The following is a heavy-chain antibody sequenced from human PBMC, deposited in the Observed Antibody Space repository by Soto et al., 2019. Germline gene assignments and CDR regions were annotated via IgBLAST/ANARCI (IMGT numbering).Heavy chain of an antibody. D-gene: IGHD6-19*01. CDR3: ARSLEAGHAFDI. Sequence: SVKVSCKASGGTFSSYTISWVRQAPGQGLEWMGRIIPILGIANYAQKFQGRVTITADKSTSTAYMELSSLRSEDTAVYYCARSLEAGHAFDISGQGTIVTVSS. V-gene: IGHV1-69*02. CDR2: IIPILGIA. CDR1: GGTFSSYT. J-gene: IGHJ3*02.